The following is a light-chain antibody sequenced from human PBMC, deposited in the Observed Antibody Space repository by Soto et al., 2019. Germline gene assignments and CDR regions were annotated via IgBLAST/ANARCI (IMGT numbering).Light chain of an antibody. V-gene: IGKV3-20*01. CDR1: QSVSSSY. Sequence: EIVLTQSPGTLSLSPGERATLSCRASQSVSSSYLAWYQQKPGQAPRLLIYGASSRATGIPDRFSGSGSGTDFTLTISRRVPEDFAVYYCQQYGSSLYTFGQGTKLEIK. J-gene: IGKJ2*01. CDR2: GAS. CDR3: QQYGSSLYT.